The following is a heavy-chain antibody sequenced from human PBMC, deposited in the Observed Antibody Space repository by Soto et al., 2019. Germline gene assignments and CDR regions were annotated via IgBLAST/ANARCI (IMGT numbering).Heavy chain of an antibody. Sequence: GGSLRLSCEASGFTFSSYAMKWVRQAPGKGLEWVSSINEAGDDTYYANSVRGRFTISRDNSKNTLNLQMNSLRAEDTATYYCAKHIAHGIVRGTGIDYWGQGTLVTVSS. J-gene: IGHJ4*02. D-gene: IGHD1-26*01. CDR1: GFTFSSYA. CDR3: AKHIAHGIVRGTGIDY. V-gene: IGHV3-23*01. CDR2: INEAGDDT.